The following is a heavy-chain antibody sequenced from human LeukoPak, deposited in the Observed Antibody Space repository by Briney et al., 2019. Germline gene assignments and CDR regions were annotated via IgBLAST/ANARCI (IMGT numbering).Heavy chain of an antibody. CDR1: GYTFTSYG. CDR3: ARKGIAAAGTYGY. D-gene: IGHD6-13*01. Sequence: EASVKVSCKASGYTFTSYGISWVRQAPGQGLEWMGWISAYNGNTNSAQKLQGRVTMTTDTSTSTANMELRSLRSDDTAVYYCARKGIAAAGTYGYWGQGTLVTVSS. V-gene: IGHV1-18*01. J-gene: IGHJ4*02. CDR2: ISAYNGNT.